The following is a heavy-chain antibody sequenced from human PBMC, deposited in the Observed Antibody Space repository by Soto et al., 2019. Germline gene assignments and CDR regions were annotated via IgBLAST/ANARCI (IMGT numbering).Heavy chain of an antibody. CDR3: ASSEPSYDSSGFFKPDY. CDR1: GGTFSSYS. D-gene: IGHD3-22*01. Sequence: GASVKVSCKASGGTFSSYSISWVLQAPGEGLEWMGGIIPIFGTANYAQKFQGRVTITADKSTSTAYMELSSLRSEDTAVYYCASSEPSYDSSGFFKPDYWGQGTLVTVSS. CDR2: IIPIFGTA. J-gene: IGHJ4*02. V-gene: IGHV1-69*06.